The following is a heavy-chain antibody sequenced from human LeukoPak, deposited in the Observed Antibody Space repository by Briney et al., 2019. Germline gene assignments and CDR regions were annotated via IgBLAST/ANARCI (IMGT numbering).Heavy chain of an antibody. V-gene: IGHV1-18*01. D-gene: IGHD3-10*01. CDR3: ARGHRYGSGSSGVDI. CDR1: GYTFTSYG. CDR2: ISAYNGNT. Sequence: ASVKVSCKASGYTFTSYGISWVRQAPGQGLEWMGWISAYNGNTNYAQKLQGRVTMTTDTSTSTAYMELRSLRSEDTAVYYCARGHRYGSGSSGVDIWGQGTMVTVSS. J-gene: IGHJ3*02.